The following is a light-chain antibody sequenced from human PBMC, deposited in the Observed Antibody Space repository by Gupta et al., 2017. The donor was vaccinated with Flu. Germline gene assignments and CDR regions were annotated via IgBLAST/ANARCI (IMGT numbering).Light chain of an antibody. CDR3: QQDNRYST. V-gene: IGKV1-5*03. J-gene: IGKJ4*01. CDR2: KTS. Sequence: DVQMTQSPSTLSASVGDRVTITCRASQDIRRWLAWYQQKPGKAPKLLISKTSNLESGVPSRFSGGGSGKEFTLTSSRLQPDDCATYYCQQDNRYSTFGGGTKVEIK. CDR1: QDIRRW.